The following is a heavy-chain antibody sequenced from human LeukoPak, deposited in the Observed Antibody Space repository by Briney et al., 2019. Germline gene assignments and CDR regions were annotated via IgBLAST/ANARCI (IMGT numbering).Heavy chain of an antibody. CDR1: RGIFSSYA. Sequence: SVKVSCKASRGIFSSYAISWVRQAPGQGLEWMGGIIPIFGTASYAQKFQGRVTITTDESTSTAYMELSSLRSEDTAVYYCASIAAAGYYFDYWGQGTLVTVSS. CDR2: IIPIFGTA. V-gene: IGHV1-69*05. CDR3: ASIAAAGYYFDY. D-gene: IGHD6-13*01. J-gene: IGHJ4*02.